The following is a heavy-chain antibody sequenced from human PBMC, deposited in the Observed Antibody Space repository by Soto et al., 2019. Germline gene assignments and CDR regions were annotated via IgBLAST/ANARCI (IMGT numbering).Heavy chain of an antibody. CDR1: GYTFKNYG. D-gene: IGHD3-9*01. Sequence: QDHLVQSGAEVKKPGASAKVSCQASGYTFKNYGINWVRHAPGRGLEWVAWISAYNGDTSYAQHFQGRVTVTTETLTNTAYMELRSLRPDDTAVYFCVLGGLETGYYRDMDYWGQGTLVSVSS. CDR3: VLGGLETGYYRDMDY. V-gene: IGHV1-18*04. J-gene: IGHJ4*02. CDR2: ISAYNGDT.